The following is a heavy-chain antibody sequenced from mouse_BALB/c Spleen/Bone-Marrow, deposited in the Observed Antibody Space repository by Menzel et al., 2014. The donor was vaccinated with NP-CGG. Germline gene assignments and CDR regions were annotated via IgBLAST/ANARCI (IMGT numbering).Heavy chain of an antibody. Sequence: EVQLAESGPGLEKPSQTVSLTCTVTGISITTGNYRWSWIRQFPGNKLEWIGNIYYSGTITYNPSLTSRTTITRDTSKNQFFLEMNSLTAEDTATYYCARYGNYFDYWGQGTPLTVSS. J-gene: IGHJ2*01. CDR2: IYYSGTI. CDR3: ARYGNYFDY. V-gene: IGHV3-5*02. CDR1: GISITTGNYR. D-gene: IGHD2-1*01.